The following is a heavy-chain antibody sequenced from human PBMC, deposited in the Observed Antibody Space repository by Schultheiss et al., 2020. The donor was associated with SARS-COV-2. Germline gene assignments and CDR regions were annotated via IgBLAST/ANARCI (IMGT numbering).Heavy chain of an antibody. CDR2: ISSSGSTI. D-gene: IGHD6-6*01. CDR3: AKDFETSTIASRPISYAMDV. J-gene: IGHJ6*02. V-gene: IGHV3-48*03. Sequence: GGSLRLSCTPSEVTFSNYAVTWVRQAPGKGLEWVSYISSSGSTIYYADSVKGRFTISRDNAKNSLYLQMNSLRAEDTAVYYCAKDFETSTIASRPISYAMDVWGQGTTVTVSS. CDR1: EVTFSNYA.